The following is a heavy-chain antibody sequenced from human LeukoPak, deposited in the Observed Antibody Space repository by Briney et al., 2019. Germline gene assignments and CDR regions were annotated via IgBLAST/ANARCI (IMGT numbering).Heavy chain of an antibody. J-gene: IGHJ6*02. D-gene: IGHD2-15*01. CDR2: IYHSGST. Sequence: SETLSLTCAVSGGSISSGGYSWSWIRQPPGTGLEWIGYIYHSGSTYYNPSLKSRVTISVDRSKNQFSLKLSSVTAADTAVYYCARGVVGYGMDVWGQGTTVTVSS. V-gene: IGHV4-30-2*01. CDR3: ARGVVGYGMDV. CDR1: GGSISSGGYS.